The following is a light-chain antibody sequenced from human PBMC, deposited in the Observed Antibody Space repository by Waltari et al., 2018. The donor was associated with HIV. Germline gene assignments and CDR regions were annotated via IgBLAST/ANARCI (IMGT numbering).Light chain of an antibody. CDR2: EVN. CDR3: SSYAGSDSPYV. CDR1: SSDVGGYNY. J-gene: IGLJ1*01. V-gene: IGLV2-8*01. Sequence: QSALTQPPSASGSPGQSVTIFCTGTSSDVGGYNYVSWYQQHPDKAPKLIIFEVNKRPSGVPDRFSGSKSGNMASLTVSGLQTEDEADYYCSSYAGSDSPYVFGSGTTVTVL.